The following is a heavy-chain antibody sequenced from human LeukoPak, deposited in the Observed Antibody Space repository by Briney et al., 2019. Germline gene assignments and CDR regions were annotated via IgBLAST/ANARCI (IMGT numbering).Heavy chain of an antibody. CDR1: GGSFSDYF. D-gene: IGHD2-21*02. CDR2: INDAGTT. J-gene: IGHJ3*02. V-gene: IGHV4-34*01. CDR3: ARFSRITWGDWGDAFDI. Sequence: SETLSLTCTVYGGSFSDYFWSWIRQPPGEGLEWIGEINDAGTTNYNPSLMSRVTIPMDKSKKQSSLIMRSVTAADTAVYYCARFSRITWGDWGDAFDIWGQGAVVTVSS.